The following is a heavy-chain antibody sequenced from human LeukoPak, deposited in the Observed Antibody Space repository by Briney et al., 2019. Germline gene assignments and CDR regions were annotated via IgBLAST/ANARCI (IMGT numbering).Heavy chain of an antibody. CDR2: ISYDGSNK. CDR3: ARGPMA. Sequence: QPGRSLRLSCAASGFTFSSYAMHWVRQAPGKGLEWVAVISYDGSNKYYADSVKGRFTISRDHSKNTLYLQMNSLRAEDTAVYYCARGPMAWGQGTLVTVSS. CDR1: GFTFSSYA. D-gene: IGHD5-24*01. V-gene: IGHV3-30*04. J-gene: IGHJ4*02.